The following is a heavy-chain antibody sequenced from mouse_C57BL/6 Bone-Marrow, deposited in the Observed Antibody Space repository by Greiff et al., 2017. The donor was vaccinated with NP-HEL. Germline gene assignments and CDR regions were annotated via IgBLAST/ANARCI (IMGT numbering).Heavy chain of an antibody. Sequence: EVQLQQSGTVLARPGASVKMSCKTSGYTFTSYWMHWVKQRPGQGLEWIGAIYTGNSDTSYNQKFKGKAKLTSVTSASTAYMELSSLTNEDSAVYYFTRCHWVYYFDYWGQGTTLTVSS. CDR3: TRCHWVYYFDY. D-gene: IGHD4-1*01. V-gene: IGHV1-5*01. J-gene: IGHJ2*01. CDR1: GYTFTSYW. CDR2: IYTGNSDT.